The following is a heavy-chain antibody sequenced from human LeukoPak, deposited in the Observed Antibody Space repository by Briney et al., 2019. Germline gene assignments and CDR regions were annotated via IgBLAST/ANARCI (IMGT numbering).Heavy chain of an antibody. CDR1: GFTFDDYA. V-gene: IGHV3-9*01. J-gene: IGHJ6*03. Sequence: GGSLRLSCAASGFTFDDYAMHWVRQAPGKGLEWVSGISWNSGSIGYADSVKGRFTISRDNAKKSLYLQMNSLRAEDTALYYCAKSSYYDYRFDYMDVWGKGTTVTISS. CDR3: AKSSYYDYRFDYMDV. D-gene: IGHD3-22*01. CDR2: ISWNSGSI.